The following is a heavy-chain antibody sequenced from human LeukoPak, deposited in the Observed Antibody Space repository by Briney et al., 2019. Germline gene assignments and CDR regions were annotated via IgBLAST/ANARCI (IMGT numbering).Heavy chain of an antibody. D-gene: IGHD6-19*01. CDR1: GFIFSNYG. J-gene: IGHJ4*02. V-gene: IGHV3-33*01. CDR3: TREWGRIAVAGGPGY. CDR2: IWYDGQTK. Sequence: GESLRLSCEASGFIFSNYGMHWVRQAPGKGLEWLALIWYDGQTKFYADSVKGRFTISRDNSGNTLFLHMTSLRVEDTAVYYCTREWGRIAVAGGPGYWGQGALVTVSS.